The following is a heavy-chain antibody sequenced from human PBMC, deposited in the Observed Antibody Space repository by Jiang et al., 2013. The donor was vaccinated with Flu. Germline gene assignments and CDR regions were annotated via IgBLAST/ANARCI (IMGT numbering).Heavy chain of an antibody. J-gene: IGHJ5*02. CDR3: ARTPYYDFWSGRNWFDP. CDR1: GDSISSRSYY. Sequence: LLKPSETLSLSCSVSGDSISSRSYYWGWIRQPPGKGLEWIGSVYSSGSTYYNPSLKSRVTISVDTSKDQFSLKLSSVTAADTAMYYCARTPYYDFWSGRNWFDPWGQGNPGHRLL. V-gene: IGHV4-39*01. CDR2: VYSSGST. D-gene: IGHD3-3*01.